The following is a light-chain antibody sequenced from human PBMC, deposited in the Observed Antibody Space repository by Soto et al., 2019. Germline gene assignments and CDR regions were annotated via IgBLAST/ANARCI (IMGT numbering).Light chain of an antibody. J-gene: IGLJ1*01. CDR3: FSYAGDSVYV. V-gene: IGLV2-23*02. CDR2: EVT. Sequence: QSVLTQPASVSGSPRQSITISCTGTNSDVGSYNLVSWLQQHPGKAPKLVIYEVTKRPSGVSDRFSGSKSGNTASLTISGLQAEDEADYYCFSYAGDSVYVFGTGTKV. CDR1: NSDVGSYNL.